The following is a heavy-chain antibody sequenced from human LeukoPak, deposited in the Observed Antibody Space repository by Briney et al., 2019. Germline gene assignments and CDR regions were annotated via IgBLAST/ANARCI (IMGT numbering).Heavy chain of an antibody. CDR3: IRSVYDGSGYYRVLEY. CDR2: INSDGSST. Sequence: GGSLRLSCAASGFTFSSYWMHWVRQAPGKGLVWVSRINSDGSSTNYADSVKGRLTISRDNAKNTLYLHMNNLRAEDTAVYYCIRSVYDGSGYYRVLEYWGQGTLVTVSS. V-gene: IGHV3-74*01. CDR1: GFTFSSYW. D-gene: IGHD3-22*01. J-gene: IGHJ4*02.